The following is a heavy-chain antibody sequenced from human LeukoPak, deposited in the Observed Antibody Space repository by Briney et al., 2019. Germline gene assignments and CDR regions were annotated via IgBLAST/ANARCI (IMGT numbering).Heavy chain of an antibody. CDR1: GFTFSSYG. CDR2: IRYDGSNK. V-gene: IGHV3-30*02. Sequence: GGSLRLSCAASGFTFSSYGMHWVRQAPGKGLEWVAFIRYDGSNKYYADSVKGRFTISRDNSKNTLYLQMNSLRAEDTAVYYCAKDEADIVVVPAASGSYCMDVWGKGTTVTVSS. D-gene: IGHD2-2*01. CDR3: AKDEADIVVVPAASGSYCMDV. J-gene: IGHJ6*03.